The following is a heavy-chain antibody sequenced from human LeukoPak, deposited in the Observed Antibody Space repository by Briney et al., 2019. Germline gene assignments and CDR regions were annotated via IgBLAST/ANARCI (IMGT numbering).Heavy chain of an antibody. J-gene: IGHJ4*02. CDR1: GYTFTSYY. Sequence: ASVKVSCKASGYTFTSYYMHWVRQAPGQGLEWMGIINPSGGSTSYAQKFQGRVTMTRDTSTSTVYMELSSLRSEDTAVYYCARVKPIAAAGPNYYLDYWGQGTLVTVSS. CDR2: INPSGGST. CDR3: ARVKPIAAAGPNYYLDY. D-gene: IGHD6-13*01. V-gene: IGHV1-46*01.